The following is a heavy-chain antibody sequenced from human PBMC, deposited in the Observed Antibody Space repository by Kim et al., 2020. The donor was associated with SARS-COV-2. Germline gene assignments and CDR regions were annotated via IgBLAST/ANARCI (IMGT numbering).Heavy chain of an antibody. V-gene: IGHV4-59*01. D-gene: IGHD3-22*01. CDR1: GGSIRSYY. CDR2: IYYSGST. J-gene: IGHJ4*02. CDR3: ASRSSGSYPFDH. Sequence: SETLSLTCIVSGGSIRSYYWSWIRQPPGKGLEWIGHIYYSGSTKYNPSLKSRVTISVDTSKNQFSLKLSSVTAADTAMYYCASRSSGSYPFDHWGQGTLV.